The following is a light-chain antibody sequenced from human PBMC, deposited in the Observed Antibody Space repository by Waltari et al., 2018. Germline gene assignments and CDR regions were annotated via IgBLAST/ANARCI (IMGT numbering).Light chain of an antibody. CDR1: QVVSNDQ. V-gene: IGKV3-20*01. CDR2: GVS. J-gene: IGKJ1*01. Sequence: ETSLTQSPGTLSLSLGERATLSCRASQVVSNDQLAWYQKRPGQAPRLLIYGVSSRATGVPDRFSGSGSGTDFTLTISRLEPEDFAVYYGHAYGSARTFGQGSKVEVK. CDR3: HAYGSART.